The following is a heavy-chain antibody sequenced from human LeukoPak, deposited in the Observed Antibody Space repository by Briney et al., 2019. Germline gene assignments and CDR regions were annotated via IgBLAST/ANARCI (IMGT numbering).Heavy chain of an antibody. CDR1: GYTFTGYY. V-gene: IGHV1-2*02. CDR3: ARDIDGAVVVTAIGGINWFDP. CDR2: INPNSGGT. J-gene: IGHJ5*02. D-gene: IGHD2-21*02. Sequence: ASVKVSCKASGYTFTGYYMHWVRQAPGQGLEWMGWINPNSGGTKYAQKFQGRVTMTRDTSISTAYMELSSLTSDDTAVYYCARDIDGAVVVTAIGGINWFDPWGQGTLVTVSS.